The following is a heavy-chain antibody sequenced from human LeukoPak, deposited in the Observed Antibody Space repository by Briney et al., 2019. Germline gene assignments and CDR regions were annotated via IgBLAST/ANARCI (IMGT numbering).Heavy chain of an antibody. CDR2: INPNSGGT. J-gene: IGHJ4*02. D-gene: IGHD3-10*01. V-gene: IGHV1-2*02. Sequence: ASAKVSCKASGYTFTGYYMHWVRQAPGQGLEWMGWINPNSGGTNYAQKFQGRVTVTRDTSISTAYMELTRIRSDDSVGYYCERGLRLWFGESPFDYWGQGTLVTVSS. CDR3: ERGLRLWFGESPFDY. CDR1: GYTFTGYY.